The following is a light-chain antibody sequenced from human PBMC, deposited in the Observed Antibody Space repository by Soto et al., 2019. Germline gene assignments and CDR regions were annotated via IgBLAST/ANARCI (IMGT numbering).Light chain of an antibody. V-gene: IGKV3-20*01. CDR2: GAS. CDR1: QSVSSSY. CDR3: QQYGSSPRIT. Sequence: EIVLTQSPCTPSLSPGETATLSCSASQSVSSSYLAWYQQKPGQAPRLLIYGASSRATGIPDRFSGSGSGTDFTLTISRLEPEDFAVYYCQQYGSSPRITFGQGTRLEIK. J-gene: IGKJ5*01.